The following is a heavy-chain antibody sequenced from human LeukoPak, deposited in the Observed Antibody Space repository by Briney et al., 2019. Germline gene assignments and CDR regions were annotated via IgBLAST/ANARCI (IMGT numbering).Heavy chain of an antibody. CDR1: GGSISSGGYY. V-gene: IGHV4-30-2*01. D-gene: IGHD6-6*01. Sequence: SETLSLTCTVSGGSISSGGYYWSWIRQPPGKGLEWIGYIYHSGSTYYNPSLKSRVTISVDRSKNQFSLKLSSVTAADTAVYYCARGASSSSFYYYYYMDVWGKGTTVTVSS. CDR2: IYHSGST. J-gene: IGHJ6*03. CDR3: ARGASSSSFYYYYYMDV.